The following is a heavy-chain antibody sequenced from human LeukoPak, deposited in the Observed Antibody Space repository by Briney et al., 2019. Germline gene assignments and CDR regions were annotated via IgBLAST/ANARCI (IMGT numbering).Heavy chain of an antibody. D-gene: IGHD3-10*01. CDR2: IKQDGSEK. Sequence: PGGSLRLSCAASRFTFSSYWMSWVRQAPGKGLEWVANIKQDGSEKYYVDSVKGRFTISRDNAKNSLYLQMNSLRAEDTAVYYCARDLVWSLDAFDIWGQGTMVTVSS. V-gene: IGHV3-7*01. J-gene: IGHJ3*02. CDR1: RFTFSSYW. CDR3: ARDLVWSLDAFDI.